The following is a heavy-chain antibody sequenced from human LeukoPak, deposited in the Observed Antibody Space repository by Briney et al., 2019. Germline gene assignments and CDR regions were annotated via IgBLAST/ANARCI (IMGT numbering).Heavy chain of an antibody. CDR2: IYYSGST. CDR1: GGSISSHY. D-gene: IGHD4-23*01. J-gene: IGHJ3*02. V-gene: IGHV4-59*11. CDR3: ASSGNSGAFDI. Sequence: SETLSLTCTVSGGSISSHYWSWIRQPPGKGLEWIGYIYYSGSTNYNPSLKSRVTISVNTSKNQFPLKLSSVTAADTAVYYCASSGNSGAFDIWGQGTMVTVSS.